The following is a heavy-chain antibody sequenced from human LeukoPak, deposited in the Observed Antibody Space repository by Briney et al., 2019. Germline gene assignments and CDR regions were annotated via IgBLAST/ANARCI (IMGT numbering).Heavy chain of an antibody. CDR1: GFTFSTYN. CDR2: ISSSGSYV. D-gene: IGHD1-26*01. Sequence: GGSLRLSCTASGFTFSTYNMNWVRQAPGKGLEWVSSISSSGSYVYYADSLKGRFTVSRDNAKDSLYLQMNSLRAEDTAVYYCARDPSRWELLNLDYWGQGTLVTVSS. V-gene: IGHV3-21*01. J-gene: IGHJ4*02. CDR3: ARDPSRWELLNLDY.